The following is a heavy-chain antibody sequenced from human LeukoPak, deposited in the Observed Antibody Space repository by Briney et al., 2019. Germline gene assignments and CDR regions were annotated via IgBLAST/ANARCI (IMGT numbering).Heavy chain of an antibody. J-gene: IGHJ2*01. D-gene: IGHD4-23*01. CDR1: GFTFSSYA. CDR2: ISGSGGST. V-gene: IGHV3-23*01. CDR3: AKDKLATGTTVVTPLHWYFDL. Sequence: GGSLRLSCAASGFTFSSYAMSWVRQAPGKGLEWVSAISGSGGSTYYADSVKGRFTISRDNSKNTLYLQMNSLRAEDTAVYYCAKDKLATGTTVVTPLHWYFDLWGRGTLVTVSS.